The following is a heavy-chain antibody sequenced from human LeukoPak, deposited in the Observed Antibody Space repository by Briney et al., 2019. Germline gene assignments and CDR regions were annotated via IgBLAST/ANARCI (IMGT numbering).Heavy chain of an antibody. V-gene: IGHV4-59*08. CDR1: GGSISGYY. J-gene: IGHJ3*02. Sequence: MSSETLSLTCTVSGGSISGYYWSWIRQPPGKGLEWIGCIYYSGSTNYNPSLKSRVTMSVDTSKNQFSLKLTSVTAADTAVYYCARRFVGYDSSWGASDIWGQGTMVTVSS. CDR2: IYYSGST. D-gene: IGHD3-22*01. CDR3: ARRFVGYDSSWGASDI.